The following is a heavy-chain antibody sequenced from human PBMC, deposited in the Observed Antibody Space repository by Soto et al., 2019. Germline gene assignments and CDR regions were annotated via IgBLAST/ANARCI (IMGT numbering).Heavy chain of an antibody. V-gene: IGHV4-59*08. J-gene: IGHJ4*02. CDR2: IYYSGST. CDR1: GGSISSYY. D-gene: IGHD3-10*01. Sequence: QVQLQESGPGLVKPSETLSLTCTVSGGSISSYYWSWIRQPPGKGLEWIGYIYYSGSTNYNPSLKSRVTISVDTSNTQFSLKLNSMTAADTAVYYCARHNYGSGSTYFDYWGQGTLVTVSS. CDR3: ARHNYGSGSTYFDY.